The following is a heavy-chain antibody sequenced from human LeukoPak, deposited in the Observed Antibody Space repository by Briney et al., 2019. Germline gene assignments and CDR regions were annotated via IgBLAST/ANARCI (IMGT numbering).Heavy chain of an antibody. CDR2: ISASGST. Sequence: SETLSLTCTVSGGSISSATYYWSWFRQPAGKELEWIGRISASGSTNYSPSLKSRVTISVDTSKNQFSLKLSSVTAADTAVYYCASKLYGDARTFDYWGQGTLVTVSS. V-gene: IGHV4-61*02. J-gene: IGHJ4*02. CDR3: ASKLYGDARTFDY. CDR1: GGSISSATYY. D-gene: IGHD4-17*01.